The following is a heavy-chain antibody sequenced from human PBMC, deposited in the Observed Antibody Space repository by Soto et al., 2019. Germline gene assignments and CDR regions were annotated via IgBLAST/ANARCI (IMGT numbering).Heavy chain of an antibody. CDR3: ARGGGVGVAGSAAFDM. V-gene: IGHV1-2*02. CDR2: INPATGAA. J-gene: IGHJ3*02. Sequence: QLHLVQSGAVVKKPGASVTVSCSASGYPVTAYYMHWVRQAPGRGLEWMGGINPATGAAKYTQTFEGRGTMTRDPSPSTGFMELSGLTSGDTAVFYWARGGGVGVAGSAAFDMWGQGTLVTVSS. D-gene: IGHD3-3*01. CDR1: GYPVTAYY.